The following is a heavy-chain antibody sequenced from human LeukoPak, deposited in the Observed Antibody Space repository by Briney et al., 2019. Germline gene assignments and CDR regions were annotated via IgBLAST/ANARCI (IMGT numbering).Heavy chain of an antibody. V-gene: IGHV4-4*02. J-gene: IGHJ5*02. CDR3: ARVPGYCSGGSCYKWFDP. D-gene: IGHD2-15*01. CDR2: IYHSGST. CDR1: GGSISSSNW. Sequence: SETLSLTCAVSGGSISSSNWWSWVRQPPGKGLEWIGEIYHSGSTNYNPSLKSRVTISVDKFKNQFSLKLSSVTAADTAVYYCARVPGYCSGGSCYKWFDPWGQGTLVTVSS.